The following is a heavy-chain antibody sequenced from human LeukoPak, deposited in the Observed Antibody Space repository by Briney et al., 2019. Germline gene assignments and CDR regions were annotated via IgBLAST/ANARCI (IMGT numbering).Heavy chain of an antibody. CDR1: GFTFSSYG. CDR2: ISYDGSNK. J-gene: IGHJ4*02. Sequence: GGSLRLSCAASGFTFSSYGMHWVRQAPGKGLEWVAVISYDGSNKYYADSVKGRFTISRDNSKNTLCLQMNSLRAEDTAVYYCASGIAVAGGFGYWGQGTLVTVSS. V-gene: IGHV3-30*03. D-gene: IGHD6-19*01. CDR3: ASGIAVAGGFGY.